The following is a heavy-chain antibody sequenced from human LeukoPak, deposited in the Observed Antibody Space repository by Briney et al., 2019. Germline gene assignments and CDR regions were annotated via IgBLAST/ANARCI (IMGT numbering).Heavy chain of an antibody. CDR2: MNRNSGNT. CDR1: GYTFTSYD. CDR3: ARGNTYYYDSSGYHDY. J-gene: IGHJ4*02. Sequence: ASVKVSCKASGYTFTSYDINWVRQATGQGLEWMGRMNRNSGNTGYAQKFQGRVTMTRNTSMSTAYMELSSLRSEDTAVYYCARGNTYYYDSSGYHDYWGQGTLVTVSS. D-gene: IGHD3-22*01. V-gene: IGHV1-8*01.